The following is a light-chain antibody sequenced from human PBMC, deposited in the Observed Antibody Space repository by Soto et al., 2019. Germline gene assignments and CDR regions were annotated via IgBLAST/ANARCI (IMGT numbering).Light chain of an antibody. V-gene: IGLV2-11*01. CDR2: DVT. Sequence: QSVLTQPPSVSGSPGQSGTISCTGTSSDVGGYDYVSWYQQHPGKAPKLLIYDVTKRPSGVPDRFSGSKSGNTASLTISGLQAEDEADFFCCSYGGSFPYVFGTGTKVTVL. CDR3: CSYGGSFPYV. J-gene: IGLJ1*01. CDR1: SSDVGGYDY.